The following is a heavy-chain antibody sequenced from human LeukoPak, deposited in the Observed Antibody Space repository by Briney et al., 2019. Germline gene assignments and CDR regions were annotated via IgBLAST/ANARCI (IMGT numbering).Heavy chain of an antibody. D-gene: IGHD1-14*01. CDR1: GYTFTGYY. V-gene: IGHV1-18*04. Sequence: GASVKVSCKASGYTFTGYYMHWVRQAPGQGLEWMGWISAYNGNTNYAQKLQGRVTMTTDTSTSTAYMELWSLRSDDTAVYYCARDSEWFDYWGQGTLVTVSS. J-gene: IGHJ4*02. CDR2: ISAYNGNT. CDR3: ARDSEWFDY.